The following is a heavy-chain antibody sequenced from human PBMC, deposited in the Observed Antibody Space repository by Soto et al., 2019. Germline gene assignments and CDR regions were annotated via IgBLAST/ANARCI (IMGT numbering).Heavy chain of an antibody. D-gene: IGHD6-13*01. CDR1: GYTFTGYY. Sequence: ASVKVSCKASGYTFTGYYMHWVRQAPGQGLEWMGWINPNSGGTNYAQKFQGWVTMTRDTSISTAYMELSRLRSDDTAVYYCARAYRYSSSGNYYMDVWGKGTTVTVS. J-gene: IGHJ6*03. V-gene: IGHV1-2*04. CDR2: INPNSGGT. CDR3: ARAYRYSSSGNYYMDV.